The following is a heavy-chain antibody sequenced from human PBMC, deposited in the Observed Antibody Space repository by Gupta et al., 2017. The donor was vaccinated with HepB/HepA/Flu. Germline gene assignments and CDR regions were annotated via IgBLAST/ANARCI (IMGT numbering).Heavy chain of an antibody. V-gene: IGHV3-7*01. CDR1: GFSFSMPW. CDR3: AKEMSFARDY. CDR2: IKEDSREK. J-gene: IGHJ4*02. Sequence: EVQLVESGGGLVQPGGSLRLSCVGSGFSFSMPWMSWVRQVPGKGLEWVANIKEDSREKNYVDSVEGRFTISRDNTKNSMYLQMDSLRVEDTAIYYCAKEMSFARDYWGQGILVTVSS.